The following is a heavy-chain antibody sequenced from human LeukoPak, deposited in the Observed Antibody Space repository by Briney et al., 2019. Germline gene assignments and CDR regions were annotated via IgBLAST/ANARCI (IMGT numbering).Heavy chain of an antibody. CDR2: ISSSSSYV. D-gene: IGHD3-22*01. J-gene: IGHJ4*02. V-gene: IGHV3-21*01. CDR3: ARGGNYDSSGYLDY. CDR1: GFTFSSYS. Sequence: GGSLRLSCAASGFTFSSYSMNWVRQAPGKGLEWVSSISSSSSYVYYADSVKGRFTISRDNAKNSLYLQMNSLRAEDTAVYYCARGGNYDSSGYLDYWGQGTLVTVSS.